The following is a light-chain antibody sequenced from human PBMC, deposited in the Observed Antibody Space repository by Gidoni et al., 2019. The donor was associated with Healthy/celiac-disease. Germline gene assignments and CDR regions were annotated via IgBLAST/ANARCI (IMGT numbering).Light chain of an antibody. V-gene: IGKV1-39*01. CDR1: QSISSY. J-gene: IGKJ1*01. CDR2: AAS. CDR3: QQSYSTPRT. Sequence: DIQMTQSPSSLSASVGDRVTITCRASQSISSYLNWYQQKPGKAPKLLIYAASSLQSGVPSRFSGSGSGTDFTLTIRSLLPEDFATYYCQQSYSTPRTFGQXTKVEIK.